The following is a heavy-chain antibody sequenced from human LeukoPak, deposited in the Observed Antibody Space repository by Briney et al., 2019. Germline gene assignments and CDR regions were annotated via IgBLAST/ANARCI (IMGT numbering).Heavy chain of an antibody. J-gene: IGHJ4*02. Sequence: PGGSLRLSCAASGFMLSSYNMNWVRQAPGKGLEWVSSISSSSSHIYYADSVKGRFTISRDNAKDSLYLQMNSLRAEDTAVYYCARGGDDSSGYYYWTRGAPDYWGQGTLVTVSS. D-gene: IGHD3-22*01. V-gene: IGHV3-21*01. CDR3: ARGGDDSSGYYYWTRGAPDY. CDR1: GFMLSSYN. CDR2: ISSSSSHI.